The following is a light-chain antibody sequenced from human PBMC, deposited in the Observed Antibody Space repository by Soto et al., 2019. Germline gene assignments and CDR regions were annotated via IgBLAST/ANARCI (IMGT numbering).Light chain of an antibody. J-gene: IGKJ4*01. CDR3: QQLNSYPPT. CDR2: AAS. CDR1: QGISSY. Sequence: IQLTQSLSSLSASVGDRVTITCRASQGISSYLAWYQQKPGKAPNLLIYAASTLQRGVPSRFSGSGSGTDFTLTISSLQPEDFATYYCQQLNSYPPTFGGGTKVDIK. V-gene: IGKV1-9*01.